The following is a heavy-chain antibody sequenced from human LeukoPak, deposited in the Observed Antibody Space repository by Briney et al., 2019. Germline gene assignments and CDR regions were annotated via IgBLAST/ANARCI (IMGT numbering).Heavy chain of an antibody. CDR1: GFTFSSYS. J-gene: IGHJ6*03. D-gene: IGHD2-15*01. CDR3: AKDWRRIVVVGPITRHVNYMDV. V-gene: IGHV3-48*01. CDR2: ISSSSSTI. Sequence: GGSLRLSCAASGFTFSSYSMNWVRQAPGKGLEWVSYISSSSSTIYYADSVKGRFTISRDNAKNSLYLQMNSLRPEDTAVYYCAKDWRRIVVVGPITRHVNYMDVWGKGTTVTISS.